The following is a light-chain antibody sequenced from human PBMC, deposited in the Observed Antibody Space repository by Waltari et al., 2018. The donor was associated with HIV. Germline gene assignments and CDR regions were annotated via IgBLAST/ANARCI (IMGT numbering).Light chain of an antibody. CDR3: QQYNHWPPYT. CDR1: QSINSH. Sequence: EVVMTQSPATLSVSLGARATLSCRASQSINSHLAWYQHKPGQAPRLLFYGAPTRATGVPARFSGSGSGTDFTLTISGLQSEDFAVYYCQQYNHWPPYTFGQGTKLEIK. J-gene: IGKJ2*01. CDR2: GAP. V-gene: IGKV3-15*01.